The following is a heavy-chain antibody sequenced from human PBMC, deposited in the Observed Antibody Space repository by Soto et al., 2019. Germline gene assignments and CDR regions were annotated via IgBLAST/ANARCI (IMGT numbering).Heavy chain of an antibody. D-gene: IGHD3-3*01. Sequence: SETLSLTCTVSGGSISSYYWSWIRQPPGKGLEWIGYIYYSGSTNYNPSLKSRVTISVDTSKNQFSLKLSSVTAADTAVYYCARQTTIFGVVIPDYYYYMDVRGKGTTVTVSS. CDR1: GGSISSYY. V-gene: IGHV4-59*08. CDR2: IYYSGST. CDR3: ARQTTIFGVVIPDYYYYMDV. J-gene: IGHJ6*03.